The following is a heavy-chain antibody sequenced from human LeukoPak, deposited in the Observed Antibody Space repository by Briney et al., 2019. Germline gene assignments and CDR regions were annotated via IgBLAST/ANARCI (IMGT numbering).Heavy chain of an antibody. D-gene: IGHD6-19*01. CDR1: GCFFNSYW. CDR3: ARVQWLIRGVGSYFEY. V-gene: IGHV3-7*01. Sequence: PGGSLRLSCVVSGCFFNSYWLSWLRQAPAKGLDGVANINQEGREKYYVDSVKGRFTMSREKAKSSLYLQMSSLRAEDTAVYYCARVQWLIRGVGSYFEYWGQGDLVTVSS. CDR2: INQEGREK. J-gene: IGHJ4*02.